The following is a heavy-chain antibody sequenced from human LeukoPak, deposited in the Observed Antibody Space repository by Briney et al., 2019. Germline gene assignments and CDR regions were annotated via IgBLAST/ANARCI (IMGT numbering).Heavy chain of an antibody. D-gene: IGHD3-22*01. V-gene: IGHV4-59*12. J-gene: IGHJ4*02. Sequence: PSETLSLTCTVSGGSISSYYWSWIRQPPGKGLEWIGYIYYSGSTNYNPSLKSRVTISVDTSKNQFSLKLSSVTAADTAVYYCARSYDSSGYWAYWGQGTLVTVSS. CDR3: ARSYDSSGYWAY. CDR2: IYYSGST. CDR1: GGSISSYY.